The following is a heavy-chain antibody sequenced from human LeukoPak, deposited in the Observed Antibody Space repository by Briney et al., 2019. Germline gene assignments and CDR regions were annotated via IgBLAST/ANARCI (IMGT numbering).Heavy chain of an antibody. J-gene: IGHJ3*02. CDR3: AKDVRRSLDI. CDR1: GFTFSSYG. V-gene: IGHV3-NL1*01. CDR2: ISGSGSTT. Sequence: GRSLRLSCAASGFTFSSYGMHWVRQAPGKGLEWVSVISGSGSTTYYADSVKGRLTISRDNSKNTLYVQMNSLRAEDTAVYYCAKDVRRSLDIWGQGTMVTVSS.